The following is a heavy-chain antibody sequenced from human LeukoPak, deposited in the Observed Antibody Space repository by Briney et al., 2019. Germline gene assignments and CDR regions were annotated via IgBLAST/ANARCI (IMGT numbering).Heavy chain of an antibody. CDR2: IYYSGST. V-gene: IGHV4-31*03. D-gene: IGHD2-2*01. J-gene: IGHJ6*02. Sequence: SETPSLTCTVSGGSISSGGYYWSWIRQHPGKGLEWIGYIYYSGSTYYNPSLKSRVTISVDTSKNQFSLKLSSVTAADTAVYYCARGEEDIVVVPAGGMDVWGQGTTVTVSS. CDR3: ARGEEDIVVVPAGGMDV. CDR1: GGSISSGGYY.